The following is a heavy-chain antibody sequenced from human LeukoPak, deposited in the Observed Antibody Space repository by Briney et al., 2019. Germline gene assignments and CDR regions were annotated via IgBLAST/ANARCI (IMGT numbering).Heavy chain of an antibody. CDR1: GFTFSIYS. D-gene: IGHD6-13*01. CDR2: ISYDGYDQ. CDR3: ARDFFPIVDSSWYEIGY. J-gene: IGHJ4*02. V-gene: IGHV3-30*03. Sequence: GGSLRLSCAASGFTFSIYSMSWVRQAPGKGLEWVTLISYDGYDQSYADSVRGRFTISRDNSKNTLYLQMDSLRTEDTAVYYCARDFFPIVDSSWYEIGYWGQGTLVTVSS.